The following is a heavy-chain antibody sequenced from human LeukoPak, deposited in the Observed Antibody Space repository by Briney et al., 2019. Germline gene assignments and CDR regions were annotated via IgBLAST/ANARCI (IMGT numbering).Heavy chain of an antibody. D-gene: IGHD3-16*01. V-gene: IGHV3-53*01. CDR2: IYTGGTT. J-gene: IGHJ4*02. CDR3: ARDQATSGGGLAS. CDR1: GFTFSGTH. Sequence: GGSLRLSCAASGFTFSGTHMSWVRQAPGKGLEWVSAIYTGGTTYYSDSVEGRFTISRDKSKNTLYLQMDSLRVEDTAVYYCARDQATSGGGLASWGQGTLVTVSS.